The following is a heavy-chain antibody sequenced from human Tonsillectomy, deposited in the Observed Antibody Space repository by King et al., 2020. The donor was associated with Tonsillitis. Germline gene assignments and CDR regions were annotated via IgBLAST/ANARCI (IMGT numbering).Heavy chain of an antibody. Sequence: VQLVESGGGVVQPGGSLRLSCAASGFTFDDYAMHWVRQALGKGLDWVSLISGNGGSTYYADSVKGRLTISRENSKNSLYLQMSRLRIYDTALYYCAKSVDYAYNHYMDVWGKGTTVTVSS. V-gene: IGHV3-43*02. CDR1: GFTFDDYA. CDR2: ISGNGGST. J-gene: IGHJ6*03. CDR3: AKSVDYAYNHYMDV. D-gene: IGHD4-17*01.